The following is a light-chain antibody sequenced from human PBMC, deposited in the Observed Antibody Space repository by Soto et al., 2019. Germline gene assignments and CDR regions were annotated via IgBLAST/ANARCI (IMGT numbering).Light chain of an antibody. Sequence: QSVLTQPASGSGSPGQSITISCTGTSGDVGGYYYVSWYQQLPGKAPKLMISEVSNRPSGVSNRFSGSKSGNTASLTISGLQAEDEADYYCSSYTAGGTIFGTGTKVTVL. CDR2: EVS. V-gene: IGLV2-14*01. CDR3: SSYTAGGTI. CDR1: SGDVGGYYY. J-gene: IGLJ1*01.